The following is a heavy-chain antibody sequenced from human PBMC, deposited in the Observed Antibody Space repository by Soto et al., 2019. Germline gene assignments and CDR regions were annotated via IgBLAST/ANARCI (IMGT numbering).Heavy chain of an antibody. J-gene: IGHJ6*01. CDR2: ISAYNGNT. Sequence: QVQLVQSGAEVKKPGASVKVSCKASGYTFTSYGISWLRQAPGQGLEWMGWISAYNGNTNYAQKLQGRVTMTTATATSTAYMGVRSLRSDETAVDYCARVGGSTMFRGVRANPEGKSYYYYGMDVW. CDR1: GYTFTSYG. D-gene: IGHD3-10*01. V-gene: IGHV1-18*01. CDR3: ARVGGSTMFRGVRANPEGKSYYYYGMDV.